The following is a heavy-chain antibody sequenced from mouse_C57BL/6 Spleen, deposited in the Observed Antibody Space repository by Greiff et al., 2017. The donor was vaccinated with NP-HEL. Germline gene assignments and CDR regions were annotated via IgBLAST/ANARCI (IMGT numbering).Heavy chain of an antibody. V-gene: IGHV1-82*01. J-gene: IGHJ4*01. Sequence: QVQLQQSGPELVKPGASVKISCKASGYAFSSSWMNWVKQRPGKGLEWIGRIYPGDGDTNYNGKFKGQATLTADKSSSKAYMQLSSLTSEDSAVYVCALITTVVEDYYAMDYWGQGTSVTVSS. CDR3: ALITTVVEDYYAMDY. CDR1: GYAFSSSW. D-gene: IGHD1-1*01. CDR2: IYPGDGDT.